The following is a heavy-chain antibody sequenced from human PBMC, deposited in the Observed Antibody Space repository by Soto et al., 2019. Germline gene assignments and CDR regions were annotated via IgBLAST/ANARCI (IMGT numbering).Heavy chain of an antibody. J-gene: IGHJ5*02. D-gene: IGHD6-13*01. CDR3: ARDNGIAGSFDP. CDR1: GFTFRSYS. V-gene: IGHV3-48*02. Sequence: GGSLRLSCAASGFTFRSYSMNWVRQPPGKGLEWVPYISIRSRTIYYADSVKGRFTISRDDAKNSLYLQMNSLRDEDTSVYYCARDNGIAGSFDPWGQGTLVTVSS. CDR2: ISIRSRTI.